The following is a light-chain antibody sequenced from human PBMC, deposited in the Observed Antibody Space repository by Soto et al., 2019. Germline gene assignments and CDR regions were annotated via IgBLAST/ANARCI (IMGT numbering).Light chain of an antibody. Sequence: DIQMTQSPSTLSASVGDRVTITCRASQSISSWLAWYQQKSGKAPKLLIYDASSLESGVPSRFSGSGSGTEFTLTISSLQPDDFATYYCQQYSSYASFGQGTKVE. V-gene: IGKV1-5*01. J-gene: IGKJ1*01. CDR1: QSISSW. CDR2: DAS. CDR3: QQYSSYAS.